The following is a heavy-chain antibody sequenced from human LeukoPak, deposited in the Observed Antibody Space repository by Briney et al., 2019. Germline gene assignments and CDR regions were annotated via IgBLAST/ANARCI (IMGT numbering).Heavy chain of an antibody. CDR3: AELGITMIGGV. D-gene: IGHD3-10*02. Sequence: GGSLRLSCAASGFTFSSYWMNWVRQAPGKGLEWVANTKQDGSEKYYVDSVKGRFTISRDNAKNPLYLQMNSLRAEDTAVYYCAELGITMIGGVWGKGTTVTISS. J-gene: IGHJ6*04. V-gene: IGHV3-7*01. CDR2: TKQDGSEK. CDR1: GFTFSSYW.